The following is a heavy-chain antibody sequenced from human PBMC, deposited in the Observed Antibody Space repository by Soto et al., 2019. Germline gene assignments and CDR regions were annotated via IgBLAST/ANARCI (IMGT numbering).Heavy chain of an antibody. CDR2: VYHSGDT. V-gene: IGHV4-4*02. Sequence: QVQLQESGPGLVKPSGTLSLTCAGSGGSISTSNWWAWVRQSPGKGLEWLGEVYHSGDTNSNPSLKSRVTVSLDYPKNQFSLKLTSVTAADTAVYLCARSRYFDWLPLDSWGQGTLVTVSS. J-gene: IGHJ4*02. D-gene: IGHD3-9*01. CDR1: GGSISTSNW. CDR3: ARSRYFDWLPLDS.